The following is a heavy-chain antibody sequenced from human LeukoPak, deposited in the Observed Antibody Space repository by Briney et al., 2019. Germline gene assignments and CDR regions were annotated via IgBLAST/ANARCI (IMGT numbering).Heavy chain of an antibody. V-gene: IGHV3-30*02. J-gene: IGHJ6*03. Sequence: GGSLRLSCAASGFTFSRYGMHWVRQAPGKGLEWVAFIRYDGSNKYYADSVKGRFTISRDNSKNTLYLQMNSLRAEDTAVYYCAKDHCGGDCYSYYYYMDVWGKGTTVTISS. D-gene: IGHD2-21*02. CDR1: GFTFSRYG. CDR2: IRYDGSNK. CDR3: AKDHCGGDCYSYYYYMDV.